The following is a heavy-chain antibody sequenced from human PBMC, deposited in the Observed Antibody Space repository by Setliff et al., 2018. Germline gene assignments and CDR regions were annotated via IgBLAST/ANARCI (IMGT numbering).Heavy chain of an antibody. Sequence: QTGGSLRLSCVVSGFTVNDNFMTWVRQAPGKGLEWVAVIWDDGGNKYHADSVKGRFTISRDNSKNTLYLQMNSLRPDDTAVYYCARSCSGSGCYAGLESWGQGIPVTVSS. CDR1: GFTVNDNF. CDR3: ARSCSGSGCYAGLES. D-gene: IGHD2-15*01. V-gene: IGHV3-33*08. CDR2: IWDDGGNK. J-gene: IGHJ4*02.